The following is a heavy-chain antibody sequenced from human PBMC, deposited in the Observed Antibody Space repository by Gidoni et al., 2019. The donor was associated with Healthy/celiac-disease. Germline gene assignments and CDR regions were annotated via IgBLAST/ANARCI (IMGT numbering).Heavy chain of an antibody. CDR3: AKRAYYDFWSGYYPG. CDR2: ISGSGGST. V-gene: IGHV3-23*01. J-gene: IGHJ4*02. CDR1: GFTFSSYA. Sequence: EVQLLESGGGLVQPGGSLRLSCSASGFTFSSYAMSWVRQAPGKGLGWVSAISGSGGSTYYADSVKGRFTISRDNSKNTLYLQMNSLRAEDTAVYYCAKRAYYDFWSGYYPGWGQGTLVTVSS. D-gene: IGHD3-3*01.